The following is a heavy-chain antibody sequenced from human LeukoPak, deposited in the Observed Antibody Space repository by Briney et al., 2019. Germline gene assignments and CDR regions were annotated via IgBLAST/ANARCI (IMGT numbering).Heavy chain of an antibody. D-gene: IGHD5-24*01. CDR2: ISAYNGNT. CDR1: GYTFSSYG. CDR3: ARGLPRRMATTQPAGY. Sequence: ASVKVSCKASGYTFSSYGISWVRQAPGQGLEWMGWISAYNGNTNYAQKLQGRVTMTTDTSTSTAYMELRSLRSDDTAVYYCARGLPRRMATTQPAGYWGQGTLVTVSS. V-gene: IGHV1-18*01. J-gene: IGHJ4*02.